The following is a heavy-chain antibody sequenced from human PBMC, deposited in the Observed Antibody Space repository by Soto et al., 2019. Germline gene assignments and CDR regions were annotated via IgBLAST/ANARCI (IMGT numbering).Heavy chain of an antibody. J-gene: IGHJ6*02. D-gene: IGHD3-22*01. V-gene: IGHV4-59*01. CDR1: GGSISSYY. CDR2: IYYSGST. Sequence: SETLSLTCTVSGGSISSYYWSWIRQPPGKGLEWIGYIYYSGSTNYNPSLKSRVTISVDTSKNQFSLKLSSVTAADTAVYYCARFSAPYYYDSSGYPQYYYYYGMDVWGQGTTVTVSS. CDR3: ARFSAPYYYDSSGYPQYYYYYGMDV.